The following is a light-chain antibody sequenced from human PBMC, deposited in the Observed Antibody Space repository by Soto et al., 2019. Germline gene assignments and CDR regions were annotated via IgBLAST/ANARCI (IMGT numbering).Light chain of an antibody. CDR1: QSISSW. CDR2: DAS. V-gene: IGKV1-5*01. J-gene: IGKJ4*01. CDR3: QQYNNWSGLT. Sequence: DIQMTQSPSTLSASVGDRVTITCRASQSISSWLAWYQQKPGKAPKLLIYDASSLESGVPSRFSGSGSGTEFTLTISSLEPDDFATYYCQQYNNWSGLTFGGGTKVEIK.